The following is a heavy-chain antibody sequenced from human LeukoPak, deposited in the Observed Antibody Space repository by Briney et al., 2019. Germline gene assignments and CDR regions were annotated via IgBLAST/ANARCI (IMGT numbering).Heavy chain of an antibody. CDR3: ARIRGRVEFYYYYGMDV. J-gene: IGHJ6*02. Sequence: SETLSLTCAVYGGSFSGCYWTWIRQPPGKGLEWIGEINHSGSTKYNPSPKSRVSISVDTSKNQSSLRLRSVTAADTAVYYCARIRGRVEFYYYYGMDVWGQGTTVTVSS. V-gene: IGHV4-34*01. CDR1: GGSFSGCY. CDR2: INHSGST. D-gene: IGHD1-26*01.